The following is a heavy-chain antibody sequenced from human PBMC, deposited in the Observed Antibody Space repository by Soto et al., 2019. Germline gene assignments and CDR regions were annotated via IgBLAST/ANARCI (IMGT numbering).Heavy chain of an antibody. J-gene: IGHJ5*02. CDR3: AHIPLYSAKVDWYQNWFDP. D-gene: IGHD3-9*01. Sequence: SGPTLVNPTQTLTLTCTFSGFSLSTSGVGVGWIGQPPGKALEWLALIYWDDDKRYSPSLKSRLTITKDTSKNQLVLTMTNMDPVDTATYYCAHIPLYSAKVDWYQNWFDPWGQGTLVTVSS. CDR1: GFSLSTSGVG. CDR2: IYWDDDK. V-gene: IGHV2-5*02.